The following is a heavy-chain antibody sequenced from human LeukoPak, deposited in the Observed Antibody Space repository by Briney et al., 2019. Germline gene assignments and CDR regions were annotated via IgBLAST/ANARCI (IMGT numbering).Heavy chain of an antibody. J-gene: IGHJ4*02. CDR2: ISGSGGST. CDR3: ARDPNAGYSYGYLMIYFDY. CDR1: GFTFSSYA. D-gene: IGHD5-18*01. Sequence: PTGGSLRLSCAASGFTFSSYAMSWVRQAPGKGLEWVSAISGSGGSTYYADSVKGRFTISRDNSKNTLYLQMNSLRAEDTAVYYCARDPNAGYSYGYLMIYFDYWGQGTLVTVSS. V-gene: IGHV3-23*01.